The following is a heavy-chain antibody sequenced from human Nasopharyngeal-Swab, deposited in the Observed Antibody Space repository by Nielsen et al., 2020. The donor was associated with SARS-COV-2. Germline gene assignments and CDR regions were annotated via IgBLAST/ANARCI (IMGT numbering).Heavy chain of an antibody. Sequence: GESLKISCAASGFTFNIFGIHWVRQAPGKGLEWVAAISGSGDISGSGGSTYYADSVKGRFTISRDNSKNTLSLQMNGLGAEDTAVYYCAKDLRGPYFFWGQGTLVTVSS. D-gene: IGHD2/OR15-2a*01. J-gene: IGHJ4*02. CDR1: GFTFNIFG. CDR2: ISGSGDISGSGGST. CDR3: AKDLRGPYFF. V-gene: IGHV3-23*01.